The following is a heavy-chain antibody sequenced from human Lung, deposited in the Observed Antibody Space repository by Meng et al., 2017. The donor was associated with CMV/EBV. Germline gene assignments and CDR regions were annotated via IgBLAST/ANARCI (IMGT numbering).Heavy chain of an antibody. J-gene: IGHJ4*02. V-gene: IGHV3-74*03. Sequence: EVQLVGCGGGLVQPWGSLGLSCAVSGFTLRRYWMHWVRQAPGKGLEWVSRIDSDGRDITYADSVRGRFTISRDDAKNTLYLQMNSLRVEDTAVYYCARGVAESLGWEMGYWGQGTLVTVSS. CDR2: IDSDGRDI. D-gene: IGHD1-26*01. CDR1: GFTLRRYW. CDR3: ARGVAESLGWEMGY.